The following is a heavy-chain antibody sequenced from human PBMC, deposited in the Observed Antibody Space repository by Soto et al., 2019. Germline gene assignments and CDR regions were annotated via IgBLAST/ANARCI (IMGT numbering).Heavy chain of an antibody. D-gene: IGHD2-21*01. J-gene: IGHJ6*03. Sequence: GGSLRLSCAASGFTFSSSWMSWVRQAPGKGLEWVANIKQDGSEKYYVDSVKGRLTISRDNAKNSLYLQMNSLRAEDTAVYYCARDADRSAGDIFYYYYYYMDVWGKGPTVPVSS. CDR1: GFTFSSSW. V-gene: IGHV3-7*01. CDR2: IKQDGSEK. CDR3: ARDADRSAGDIFYYYYYYMDV.